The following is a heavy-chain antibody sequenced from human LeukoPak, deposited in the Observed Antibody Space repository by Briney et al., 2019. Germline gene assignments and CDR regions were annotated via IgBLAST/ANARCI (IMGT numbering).Heavy chain of an antibody. V-gene: IGHV3-23*01. CDR1: GFTFSSYA. J-gene: IGHJ6*03. CDR3: AKDLTYATRGYYYYMDV. Sequence: TGESLRLSCAASGFTFSSYAMSWVRQAPGKGLEWVSAISGSGGSTYYADSVKGRFTISRDNSKNTLYLQMNSLRAEDTAVYYCAKDLTYATRGYYYYMDVWGKGTTVTVSS. D-gene: IGHD2-8*01. CDR2: ISGSGGST.